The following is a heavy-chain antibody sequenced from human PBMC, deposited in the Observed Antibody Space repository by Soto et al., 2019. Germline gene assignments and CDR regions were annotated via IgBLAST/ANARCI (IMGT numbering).Heavy chain of an antibody. V-gene: IGHV4-59*08. Sequence: SETLSLTCTVSGCSISSYYWSWIRQPPGKGLEWIGYIYYSGSTNYNPPLTSRLPISVDTPKNQFSPTLSSVTAANTAVYYCARHHDSWGQGTLVTVSS. CDR1: GCSISSYY. J-gene: IGHJ4*02. CDR2: IYYSGST. CDR3: ARHHDS.